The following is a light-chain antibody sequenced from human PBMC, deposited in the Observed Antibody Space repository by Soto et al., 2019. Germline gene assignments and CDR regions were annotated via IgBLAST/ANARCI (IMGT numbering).Light chain of an antibody. J-gene: IGLJ2*01. CDR2: RND. Sequence: QSVLTQSPSASGTPGQRVSISCSGSTSNIGTNTVSWYQHPPGTAPKLLIYRNDQRPSAVPGRFSGSKSGTSASLAISGLLSEDEADYYCATWDDSLNVVFGGGTKLTVL. V-gene: IGLV1-44*01. CDR3: ATWDDSLNVV. CDR1: TSNIGTNT.